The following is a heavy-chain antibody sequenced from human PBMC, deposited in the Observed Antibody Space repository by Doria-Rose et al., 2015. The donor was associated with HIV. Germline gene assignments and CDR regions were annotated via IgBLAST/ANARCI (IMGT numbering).Heavy chain of an antibody. D-gene: IGHD6-13*01. CDR3: EMDGSSWYPYYYMDV. CDR2: IKQDGSEK. V-gene: IGHV3-7*04. Sequence: VQLVQSGGGLVQPGGSLRLSCAASGFTFSSYWMSWVRQAPGKGLEGVANIKQDGSEKYYVDSVKGRFTIARDNAKNSRYLQMNSLRAEDTAVYYCEMDGSSWYPYYYMDVWGKGTTVTVSS. J-gene: IGHJ6*03. CDR1: GFTFSSYW.